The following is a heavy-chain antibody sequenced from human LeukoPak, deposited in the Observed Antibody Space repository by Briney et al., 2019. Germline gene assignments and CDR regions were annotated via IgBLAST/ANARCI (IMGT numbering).Heavy chain of an antibody. J-gene: IGHJ3*02. D-gene: IGHD1-14*01. CDR2: IWYDGSNK. CDR1: GFTFSSYG. Sequence: GGSLRLSCAASGFTFSSYGMHWVRQAPGKGLEWVAVIWYDGSNKYYADSVKGRFTISRDNSKNTLYLQMNSLRAEDTAVYYCATPEGAFVIWGQGTMVTVSS. CDR3: ATPEGAFVI. V-gene: IGHV3-33*01.